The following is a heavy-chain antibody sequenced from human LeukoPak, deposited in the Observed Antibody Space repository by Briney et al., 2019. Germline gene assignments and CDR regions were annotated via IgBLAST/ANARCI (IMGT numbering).Heavy chain of an antibody. V-gene: IGHV3-74*01. CDR1: GFTFSNSW. J-gene: IGHJ4*02. CDR2: INSDGYST. D-gene: IGHD6-13*01. Sequence: GGSLRLSCAASGFTFSNSWMHWVRQAPGKGLLWVSRINSDGYSTTYADSVRGRFTISRDNAKNTLYLQMNSLRAEDTAVYYCARVEYSSTWFIDYWGQGTLATVSS. CDR3: ARVEYSSTWFIDY.